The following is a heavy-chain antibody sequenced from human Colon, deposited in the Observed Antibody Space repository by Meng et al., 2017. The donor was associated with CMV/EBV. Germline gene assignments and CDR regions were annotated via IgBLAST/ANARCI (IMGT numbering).Heavy chain of an antibody. CDR1: GFSLTNKLNS. J-gene: IGHJ5*02. Sequence: QITLKESGPTLVKPTQTLTLTCTFSGFSLTNKLNSLGWIRQSPGKALEWLALIHGDDTEQYGPSLQSRLSATRDTSKNQVVLTLTDMDPVDTATYYCVHRYSSSSGEVSWGQGTLVTVSS. V-gene: IGHV2-5*05. CDR3: VHRYSSSSGEVS. D-gene: IGHD6-6*01. CDR2: IHGDDTE.